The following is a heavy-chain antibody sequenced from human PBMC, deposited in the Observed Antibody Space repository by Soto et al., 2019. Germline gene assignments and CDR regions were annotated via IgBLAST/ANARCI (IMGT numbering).Heavy chain of an antibody. CDR3: AKGDCSGGSCYGTDY. J-gene: IGHJ4*02. D-gene: IGHD2-15*01. Sequence: EVQLLESGGGLVQPGGSLRLSCAASGFTFSSYAMRWVRQAPGKGLEWVSAISGRGGSTYYADSMKGRFTISRDNSNNTLYLQMNSLRAEDTAVYYCAKGDCSGGSCYGTDYWGQGTLVTVSS. V-gene: IGHV3-23*01. CDR2: ISGRGGST. CDR1: GFTFSSYA.